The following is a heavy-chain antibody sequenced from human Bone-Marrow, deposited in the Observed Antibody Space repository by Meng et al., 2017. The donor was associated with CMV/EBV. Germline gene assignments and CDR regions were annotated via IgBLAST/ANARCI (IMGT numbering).Heavy chain of an antibody. D-gene: IGHD3-22*01. CDR3: ARALKIVGYAFDI. Sequence: SETLSLTCTVSGGSISSGGYYWSWIRQHPGKGLEWIGYIYYSGSTYYNPSLKSRVTISVDTSKNQFSLKLSSVTAADTAVYYCARALKIVGYAFDIWGQGTRVTGSS. V-gene: IGHV4-31*03. CDR2: IYYSGST. CDR1: GGSISSGGYY. J-gene: IGHJ3*02.